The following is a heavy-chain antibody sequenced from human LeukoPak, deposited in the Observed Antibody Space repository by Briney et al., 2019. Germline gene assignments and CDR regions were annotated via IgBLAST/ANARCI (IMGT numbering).Heavy chain of an antibody. CDR3: ARRSSKGWFDP. Sequence: PGGSLRLSCAASGYTFSSHGLTWVRQAPGKGLEWVANIKQDGSEKYYVDSVKGRFTISRDNAKNSLYLQMNSLRAEDTAVYYCARRSSKGWFDPWGQGTLVTVSS. CDR2: IKQDGSEK. V-gene: IGHV3-7*01. CDR1: GYTFSSHG. D-gene: IGHD2-2*01. J-gene: IGHJ5*02.